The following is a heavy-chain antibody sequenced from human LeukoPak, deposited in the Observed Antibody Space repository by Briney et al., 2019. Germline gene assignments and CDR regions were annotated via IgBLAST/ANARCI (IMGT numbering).Heavy chain of an antibody. J-gene: IGHJ4*02. Sequence: GGSLRLSCAASGFTFSSYAMHWVRQAPGKGLEYVSAISSNGGSTYYANSVKGRFTISRDNSKNTLYLQMGSLRAEDMAVYYCARDFGITWAQYYFDYWGQGTLVTVSS. CDR2: ISSNGGST. CDR3: ARDFGITWAQYYFDY. CDR1: GFTFSSYA. D-gene: IGHD3-10*01. V-gene: IGHV3-64*01.